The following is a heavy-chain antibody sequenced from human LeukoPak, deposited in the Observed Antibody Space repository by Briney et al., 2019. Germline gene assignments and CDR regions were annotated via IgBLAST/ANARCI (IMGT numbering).Heavy chain of an antibody. CDR3: ARGTGYSSPFDY. CDR2: INPNSGGT. Sequence: GASVKVSCKASGYTFTGYYMHWVRQAPGQGLEWMGWINPNSGGTNHAQKFQGRVTMTRDTSISTAYMELSRLRSDDTAVYYCARGTGYSSPFDYWGQGTLVTVSS. CDR1: GYTFTGYY. V-gene: IGHV1-2*02. D-gene: IGHD6-13*01. J-gene: IGHJ4*02.